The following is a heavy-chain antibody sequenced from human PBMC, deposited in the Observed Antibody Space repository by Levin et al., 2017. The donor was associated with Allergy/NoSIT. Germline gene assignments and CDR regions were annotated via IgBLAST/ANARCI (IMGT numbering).Heavy chain of an antibody. CDR1: GYLFTGHF. V-gene: IGHV1-2*02. CDR2: INPKTGGT. J-gene: IGHJ4*02. CDR3: AREGHLGLADNLNF. Sequence: VASVKVSCKASGYLFTGHFMHWVRQAPGQGLDWMGWINPKTGGTHFAPKFLGRVTLTRDTSLSTVYMELTKLMSNDTALYFCAREGHLGLADNLNFWGQGTQVTVSS. D-gene: IGHD1-14*01.